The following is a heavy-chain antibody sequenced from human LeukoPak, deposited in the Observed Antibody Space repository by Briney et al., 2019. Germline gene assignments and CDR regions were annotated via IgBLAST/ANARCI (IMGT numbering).Heavy chain of an antibody. V-gene: IGHV1-69*01. J-gene: IGHJ5*02. CDR1: GGTFSSYA. D-gene: IGHD2-2*01. Sequence: SVKVSCKASGGTFSSYAISWVRQAPGQGLEWMGGIVPIFGTANYAQKFQGRVTITADESTSTAYMELSSLRSEDTAVYYCARDRVHTRGYCSSTSCYPFYWFDPWGQGTLVTVSS. CDR3: ARDRVHTRGYCSSTSCYPFYWFDP. CDR2: IVPIFGTA.